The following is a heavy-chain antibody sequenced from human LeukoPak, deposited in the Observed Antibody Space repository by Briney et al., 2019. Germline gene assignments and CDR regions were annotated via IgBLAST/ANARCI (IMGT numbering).Heavy chain of an antibody. J-gene: IGHJ4*02. Sequence: GGSLRLSCAASGFTFSSYSMNWVRQAPGKGLEWDSSISSSSSYIYYADSVEGRFTISRDNAKNSLYLQMNSLRAEDTAVYYCARVSAGYSGYGPFDYWGQGTLVTVSS. D-gene: IGHD5-12*01. CDR2: ISSSSSYI. V-gene: IGHV3-21*01. CDR3: ARVSAGYSGYGPFDY. CDR1: GFTFSSYS.